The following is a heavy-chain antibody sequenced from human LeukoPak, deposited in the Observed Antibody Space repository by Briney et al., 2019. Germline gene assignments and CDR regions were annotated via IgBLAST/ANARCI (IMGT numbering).Heavy chain of an antibody. D-gene: IGHD2-2*01. CDR3: AREFPIVVVPAAIPEDLDSY. V-gene: IGHV4-38-2*02. Sequence: SETLSLTCTVSGYSISSGYYWGWIRQPPGKGLEWIGSIYHSGSTYYNPSLESRVTISVDTSKNQFSLKLSSVTAADTAVYYCAREFPIVVVPAAIPEDLDSYWGQGTLVTVSS. CDR1: GYSISSGYY. CDR2: IYHSGST. J-gene: IGHJ4*02.